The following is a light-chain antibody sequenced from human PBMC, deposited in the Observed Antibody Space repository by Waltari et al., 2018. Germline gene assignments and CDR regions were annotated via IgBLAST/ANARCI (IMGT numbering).Light chain of an antibody. J-gene: IGKJ1*01. CDR2: AAS. V-gene: IGKV3-15*01. CDR3: QQYNNWPPWT. Sequence: EIVMTQSPATLSVSPGERATLSCRASQSVNDNLAWYQQKPVQAPRLLIYAASTRATGIPARFSGSGSGTEFTLTISSLQSEDFAVYYCQQYNNWPPWTFGQGTTVEIK. CDR1: QSVNDN.